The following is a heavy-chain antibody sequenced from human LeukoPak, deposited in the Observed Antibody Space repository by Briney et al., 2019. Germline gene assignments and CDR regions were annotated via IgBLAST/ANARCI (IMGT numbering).Heavy chain of an antibody. CDR3: AKDNRGSYSIVGYFQH. J-gene: IGHJ1*01. V-gene: IGHV3-30*18. CDR2: ISYDGSNK. D-gene: IGHD1-26*01. Sequence: GGSLRLSCAASGFTFSSYGMHWVRQAPGKGLEWVAVISYDGSNKYYADSVKGRFTISRDNSKNTLYLQMNSLRAEDTAVYYCAKDNRGSYSIVGYFQHWGQGTLVTVSS. CDR1: GFTFSSYG.